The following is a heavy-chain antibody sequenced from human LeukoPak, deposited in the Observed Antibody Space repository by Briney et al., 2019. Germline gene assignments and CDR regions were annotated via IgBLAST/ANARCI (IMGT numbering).Heavy chain of an antibody. Sequence: GGSLRLSCAASGFTFSSYWMAWVRQAPGKGLEWVANIKEDGSDKYYVDPVKGRFTISRDNARNSLYLQMNSLRAEDTAVYYCARDKGYNCFDSWGQGTLVTVSS. CDR2: IKEDGSDK. CDR1: GFTFSSYW. CDR3: ARDKGYNCFDS. J-gene: IGHJ5*01. V-gene: IGHV3-7*04.